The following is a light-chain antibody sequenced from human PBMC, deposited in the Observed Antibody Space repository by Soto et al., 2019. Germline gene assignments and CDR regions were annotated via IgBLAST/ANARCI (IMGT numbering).Light chain of an antibody. CDR3: QQYGSSPLIT. CDR2: GAY. J-gene: IGKJ5*01. Sequence: EIVLTQSPGTLSLSPGERATLSCRASQSVSSSYLAWYQQKPGQAPRLLIYGAYSRATGIPDRFSASGSGTDFTLTISRLEPEDFAVYYCQQYGSSPLITFGQGTRLEIK. V-gene: IGKV3-20*01. CDR1: QSVSSSY.